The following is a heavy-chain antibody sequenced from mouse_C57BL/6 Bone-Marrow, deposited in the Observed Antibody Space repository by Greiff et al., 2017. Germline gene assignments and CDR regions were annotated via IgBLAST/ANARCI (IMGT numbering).Heavy chain of an antibody. Sequence: EVQLVESGGGLVQPGGSLSLSCAASGFTFTDYYMSWVRQPPGQALEWLGFISNKANGYTTEYSASVKGRFTISRDNSQSILYLQMNALRAEDSATYYCARSTTVVATDWYFDDWGTGTTVTVSS. D-gene: IGHD1-1*01. CDR1: GFTFTDYY. CDR3: ARSTTVVATDWYFDD. CDR2: ISNKANGYTT. V-gene: IGHV7-3*01. J-gene: IGHJ1*03.